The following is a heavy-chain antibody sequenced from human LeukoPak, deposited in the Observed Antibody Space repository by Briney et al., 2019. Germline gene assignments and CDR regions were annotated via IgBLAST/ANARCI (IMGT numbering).Heavy chain of an antibody. CDR3: ARHLDYGDHQGAFDI. D-gene: IGHD4-17*01. J-gene: IGHJ3*02. CDR2: IYSSGRT. Sequence: PSETLSLTCTVSGGSISSYSWSWIRQPPGKGLEWIGYIYSSGRTNHNPSLKSRVTISVSTSRNQFSLKLSSVTAADTAVYYCARHLDYGDHQGAFDIWGRGTMVTVSS. V-gene: IGHV4-59*08. CDR1: GGSISSYS.